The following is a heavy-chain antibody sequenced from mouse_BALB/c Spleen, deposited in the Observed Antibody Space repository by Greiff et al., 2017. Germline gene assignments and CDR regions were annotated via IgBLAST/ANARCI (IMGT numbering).Heavy chain of an antibody. J-gene: IGHJ4*01. CDR1: GYTFTDYW. V-gene: IGHV1-69*01. D-gene: IGHD2-14*01. CDR3: ARGGYYRYDGDAMDY. Sequence: QVQLQQSGAELVMPGASVKMSCKASGYTFTDYWMHWVKQRPGQGLEWIGAIDTSDSYTSYNQKFKGKATLTVDESSSTAYMQLSSLTSEDSAVYYCARGGYYRYDGDAMDYWGQGTSVTVSS. CDR2: IDTSDSYT.